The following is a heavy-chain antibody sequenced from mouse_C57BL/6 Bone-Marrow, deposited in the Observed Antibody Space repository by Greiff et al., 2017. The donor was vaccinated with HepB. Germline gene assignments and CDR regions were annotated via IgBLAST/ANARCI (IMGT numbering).Heavy chain of an antibody. D-gene: IGHD1-2*01. CDR2: INPNNGGT. J-gene: IGHJ3*01. V-gene: IGHV1-26*01. CDR3: ARNRRRFAY. Sequence: VQLQQPGPELVKPGASVKISCKASGYTFTDYYMNWVKQSHGKSLEWIGDINPNNGGTSYNQKFKGKATLTVDKSSSTAYMELRSLTSEDSAVYYCARNRRRFAYWGQGTLVTVSA. CDR1: GYTFTDYY.